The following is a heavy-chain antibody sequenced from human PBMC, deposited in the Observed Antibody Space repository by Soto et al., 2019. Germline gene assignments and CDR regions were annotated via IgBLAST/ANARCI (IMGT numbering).Heavy chain of an antibody. V-gene: IGHV1-18*04. Sequence: SLKVSCTASVYTFTSYGISCVRPDPGQGLEWMGWISAYNGNTNYAQKLQGRVTMTTDTSTSTAYMELRSLRSDDTAVYYCARGPHGYCSGGSCYYYYYGMDVWGQGTTVNVS. D-gene: IGHD2-15*01. CDR1: VYTFTSYG. J-gene: IGHJ6*02. CDR3: ARGPHGYCSGGSCYYYYYGMDV. CDR2: ISAYNGNT.